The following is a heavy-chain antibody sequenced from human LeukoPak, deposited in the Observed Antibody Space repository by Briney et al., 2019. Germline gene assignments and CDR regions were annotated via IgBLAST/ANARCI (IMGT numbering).Heavy chain of an antibody. Sequence: SVKVSCKASGYTFTSYAISWVRQAPGQGLEWMGGIIPIFGTANYAQKFQGRVTITADESTSTAYMELSSLRSDDTAVYYCARDPREVRSGHTPNYYYYGMDVWGQGTTVTVSS. CDR3: ARDPREVRSGHTPNYYYYGMDV. CDR2: IIPIFGTA. V-gene: IGHV1-69*13. CDR1: GYTFTSYA. J-gene: IGHJ6*02. D-gene: IGHD1-26*01.